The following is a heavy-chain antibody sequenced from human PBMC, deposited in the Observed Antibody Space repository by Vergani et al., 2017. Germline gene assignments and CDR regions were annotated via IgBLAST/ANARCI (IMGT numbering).Heavy chain of an antibody. CDR3: ASARYYDSSGYPPVYGMDV. J-gene: IGHJ6*02. CDR1: GYTFTSYY. Sequence: QVQLVQSGAEVKKPGASVKVSCKASGYTFTSYYMHWVRQAPGQGLEWMGIINPSGGSTSDAQKFQGRVTMTRDTSTSTVYMGLSSLRSEDTAVYYCASARYYDSSGYPPVYGMDVWGQGTTVTVSS. V-gene: IGHV1-46*01. CDR2: INPSGGST. D-gene: IGHD3-22*01.